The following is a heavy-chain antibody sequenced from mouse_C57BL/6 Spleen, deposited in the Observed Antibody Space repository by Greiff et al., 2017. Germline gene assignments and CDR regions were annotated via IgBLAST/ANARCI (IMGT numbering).Heavy chain of an antibody. V-gene: IGHV1-52*01. CDR3: AREYSNLNAMDY. D-gene: IGHD2-5*01. CDR1: GYTFTSYW. CDR2: IDPSDSET. Sequence: QVQLQQPGAELVRPGSSVKLSCKASGYTFTSYWMHWVKQRPIQGLEWIGNIDPSDSETHYNQKFKDKATLTVDKSSSTAYMQLSSLTSEDSAVYYCAREYSNLNAMDYWGQGTSVTVSS. J-gene: IGHJ4*01.